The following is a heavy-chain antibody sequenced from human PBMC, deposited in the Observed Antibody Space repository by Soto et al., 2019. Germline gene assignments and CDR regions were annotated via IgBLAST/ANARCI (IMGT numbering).Heavy chain of an antibody. CDR3: TRGTVITGALFDS. CDR2: INAGDATT. Sequence: QVQLVQSGAEVKSPGASVKVSCQASGYTFTSYAIHWVRQAPGQSLEWMGWINAGDATTRYSQKFQGRVTITRDTSASTAYMELRSLRFEDTAVYYCTRGTVITGALFDSWGQGTLVTVSS. V-gene: IGHV1-3*01. D-gene: IGHD4-17*01. CDR1: GYTFTSYA. J-gene: IGHJ4*02.